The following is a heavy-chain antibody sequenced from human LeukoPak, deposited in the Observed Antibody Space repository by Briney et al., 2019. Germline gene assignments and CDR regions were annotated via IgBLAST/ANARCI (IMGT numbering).Heavy chain of an antibody. D-gene: IGHD7-27*01. CDR1: GGSISGHY. V-gene: IGHV4-59*11. CDR2: IYYSGSEST. J-gene: IGHJ3*02. CDR3: AREKTGAGAFDI. Sequence: SETLSLTCTVSGGSISGHYWSWIRQPPGKGLEWIGNIYYSGSESTNYNPSFKSRVAISTDTSKNHFSLKLSSVAAADTAVYYCAREKTGAGAFDIWGQGTMVTVSS.